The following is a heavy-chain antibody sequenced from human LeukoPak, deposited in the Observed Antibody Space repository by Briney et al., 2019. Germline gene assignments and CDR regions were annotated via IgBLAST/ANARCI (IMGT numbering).Heavy chain of an antibody. J-gene: IGHJ1*01. CDR2: INWNGVST. D-gene: IGHD2-15*01. V-gene: IGHV3-20*04. Sequence: GGSLRLSCAASGFTFDDYGMSWVRQAPGKGLEWVSFINWNGVSTDYADSVKGRFSISRDNAKNSLFLQMNSLRAEDTALYYCAREDGFCSGGSCYQHWGQGTLVTVSS. CDR1: GFTFDDYG. CDR3: AREDGFCSGGSCYQH.